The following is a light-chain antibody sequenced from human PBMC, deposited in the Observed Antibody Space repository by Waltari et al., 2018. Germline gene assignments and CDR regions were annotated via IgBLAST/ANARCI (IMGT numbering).Light chain of an antibody. V-gene: IGKV1-6*01. CDR1: QGIRNE. Sequence: AIQMTQSPSPLAAYVGDRVTIPCRASQGIRNELGLYQQIPGTAPKLLIYASTLEFGVPSRFSDSGSGTDFSLTIDGLQPEDFATYYCLQDYNYPLTFGGGTKVEIK. CDR2: AS. CDR3: LQDYNYPLT. J-gene: IGKJ4*01.